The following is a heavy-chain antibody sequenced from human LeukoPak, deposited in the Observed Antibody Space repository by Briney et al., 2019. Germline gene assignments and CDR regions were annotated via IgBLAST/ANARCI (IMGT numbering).Heavy chain of an antibody. V-gene: IGHV3-23*01. CDR1: GFTFDDYG. CDR2: ISGSGGST. J-gene: IGHJ3*02. D-gene: IGHD3-3*01. CDR3: AGNYDFWSGYSSDAFDI. Sequence: PGGSLRLSCAASGFTFDDYGMSWVRHAPGKGLEWVSAISGSGGSTYYADSVKGRFTISRDNSKNTLYLQMNSLRAEDTAVYYCAGNYDFWSGYSSDAFDIWGQGTMVTVSS.